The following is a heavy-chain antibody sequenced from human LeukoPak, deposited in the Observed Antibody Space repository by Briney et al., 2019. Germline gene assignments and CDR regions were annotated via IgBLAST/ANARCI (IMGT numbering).Heavy chain of an antibody. CDR3: ASVYLHGMDV. CDR2: INPSGGST. Sequence: ASETVSCTASGYSLTTYYMHWVRQAPGQGLEWMAIINPSGGSTNYAQKFRGRVTMTRDTPTNTVYMEMSSLRIEDTAVYYCASVYLHGMDVWGQGTTVTVSS. CDR1: GYSLTTYY. J-gene: IGHJ6*02. V-gene: IGHV1-46*01. D-gene: IGHD1-14*01.